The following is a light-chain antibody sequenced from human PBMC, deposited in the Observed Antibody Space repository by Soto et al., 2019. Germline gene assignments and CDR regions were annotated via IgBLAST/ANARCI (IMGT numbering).Light chain of an antibody. CDR1: SSDVGNYDY. J-gene: IGLJ1*01. Sequence: QSVLTQPASVSGSPGHSITISCTGTSSDVGNYDYASWYQQYPGKAPRLMIYAVSRRPSGISDRFSGSKSGNTASLTISGLQAEDEADYYCTSYTPSSTYVFGTGTKLTVL. CDR2: AVS. V-gene: IGLV2-14*01. CDR3: TSYTPSSTYV.